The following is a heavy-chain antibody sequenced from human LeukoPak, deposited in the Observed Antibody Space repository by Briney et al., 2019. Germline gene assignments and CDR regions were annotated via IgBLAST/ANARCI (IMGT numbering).Heavy chain of an antibody. Sequence: GGSLRLSCAASGFTFSTYSMNWVRQAPGKGLEWVSSISSSSSYIYYADSVKGRFTISRDNAKNSLYLQMNSLRAEDTAVYYCARAGSGYDYDYWGQGTLVTVSS. J-gene: IGHJ4*02. D-gene: IGHD5-12*01. CDR2: ISSSSSYI. CDR3: ARAGSGYDYDY. CDR1: GFTFSTYS. V-gene: IGHV3-21*01.